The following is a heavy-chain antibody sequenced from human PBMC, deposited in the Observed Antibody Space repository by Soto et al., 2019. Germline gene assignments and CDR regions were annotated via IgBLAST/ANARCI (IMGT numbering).Heavy chain of an antibody. V-gene: IGHV3-48*02. D-gene: IGHD6-19*01. J-gene: IGHJ4*02. CDR2: ISSSSTTI. CDR3: ARGSSGWYDY. Sequence: GCMRLSCAASGVTFNSYSVNWVRLAPGKVLEWVSYISSSSTTIFCSDSVRGRFTISRDSVKNSVHLQISSLRDEDTAVYYCARGSSGWYDYWGQGTPVTVSS. CDR1: GVTFNSYS.